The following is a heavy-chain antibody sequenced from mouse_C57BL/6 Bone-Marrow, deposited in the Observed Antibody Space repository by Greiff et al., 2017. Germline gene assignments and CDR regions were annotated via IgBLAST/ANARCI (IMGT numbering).Heavy chain of an antibody. D-gene: IGHD1-1*01. V-gene: IGHV5-16*01. CDR2: ITYDGSST. Sequence: EVKLVESEGGLVQPGSSMKLSCTASGFTFSDYYMAWVRQVPEKGLEWVANITYDGSSTYYLDSLKSRFIISRDNAKNILYLQMSSLKSEDTATYYCARDMHYGSSYVHWCFDVWGTGTTVTVAS. CDR3: ARDMHYGSSYVHWCFDV. CDR1: GFTFSDYY. J-gene: IGHJ1*03.